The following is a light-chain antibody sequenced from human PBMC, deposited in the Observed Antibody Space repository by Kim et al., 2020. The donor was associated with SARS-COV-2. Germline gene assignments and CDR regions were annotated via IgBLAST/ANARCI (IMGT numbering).Light chain of an antibody. J-gene: IGLJ3*02. CDR2: RNN. V-gene: IGLV1-47*01. CDR1: SSNIGSNY. CDR3: AAWDDSLRV. Sequence: QSVLTQPPSASGTPWQRVTISCSGSSSNIGSNYVYWYQQLPGTAPKLLIYRNNQLPSGVPDRFSGSKSGTSASLAISGLRSEDEADYYCAAWDDSLRVFGGGTQLTVL.